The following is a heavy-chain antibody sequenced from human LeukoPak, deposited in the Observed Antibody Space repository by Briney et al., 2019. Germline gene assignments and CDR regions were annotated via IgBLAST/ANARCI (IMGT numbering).Heavy chain of an antibody. Sequence: PGRSLRLSCAASGFTFSSYGVHWVRQAPGKGLEWGAVISYDGSNKYYADSVKGRFTISRDNSKNTLYLQMNSLRAEDTAVYYCAKDGHYYDSSGYSAEFGYWGQGTLVTVSS. CDR1: GFTFSSYG. CDR3: AKDGHYYDSSGYSAEFGY. V-gene: IGHV3-30*18. CDR2: ISYDGSNK. J-gene: IGHJ4*02. D-gene: IGHD3-22*01.